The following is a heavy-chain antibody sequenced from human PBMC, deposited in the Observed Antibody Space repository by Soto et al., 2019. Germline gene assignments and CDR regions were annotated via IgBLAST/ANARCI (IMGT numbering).Heavy chain of an antibody. CDR1: GFSLTASGLG. CDR2: IYWDGDQ. V-gene: IGHV2-5*05. Sequence: QITLKESGPMLVKPTQTLTLTCTYSGFSLTASGLGVGWIRQPPGKALQWLAFIYWDGDQRYGPSLRSRLTITQDASKSQIVLTMTNMDPVDTATYFCALTGRWIRPNDYFDYWGQGTLVTVSS. J-gene: IGHJ4*02. CDR3: ALTGRWIRPNDYFDY. D-gene: IGHD5-18*01.